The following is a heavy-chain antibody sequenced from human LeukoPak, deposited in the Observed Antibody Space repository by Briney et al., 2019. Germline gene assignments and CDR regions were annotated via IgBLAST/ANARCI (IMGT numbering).Heavy chain of an antibody. V-gene: IGHV4-59*01. J-gene: IGHJ6*02. CDR3: ARDSYAYSGRYYYYGMDV. CDR2: IYYSGST. Sequence: SETLSLTCTVSGGSISSYYWSWIRQPPGKGLEWIGYIYYSGSTNYNPSLKSRVTISVDTSKNQFSLKLSSVTAADTAVYYCARDSYAYSGRYYYYGMDVWGQGTTVTVSS. D-gene: IGHD2-2*01. CDR1: GGSISSYY.